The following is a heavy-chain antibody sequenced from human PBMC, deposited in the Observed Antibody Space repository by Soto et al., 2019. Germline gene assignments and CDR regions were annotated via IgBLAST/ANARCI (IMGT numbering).Heavy chain of an antibody. CDR1: GFTFDDYA. J-gene: IGHJ4*02. V-gene: IGHV3-9*01. D-gene: IGHD5-12*01. Sequence: EVQLVESGGGLVQPGRSLRLSCAASGFTFDDYAMHWVRQAPGKGLEWVSGISWNSGRIGYADSVKGRFTISRDNAKNSLYLQMNSLRAEDTALYYCAKSIGGGNIVATTHGNNYFDYWGQGTLVTVSS. CDR2: ISWNSGRI. CDR3: AKSIGGGNIVATTHGNNYFDY.